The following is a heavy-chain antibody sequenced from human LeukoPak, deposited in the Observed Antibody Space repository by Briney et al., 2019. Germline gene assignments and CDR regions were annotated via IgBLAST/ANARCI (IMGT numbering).Heavy chain of an antibody. V-gene: IGHV3-53*01. D-gene: IGHD3-22*01. CDR2: IYSGGST. Sequence: GGSLRLSCAASGFTVSSNYMSWVRQAPGKGLEWVSVIYSGGSTYYAASVKGRFTISRDNSKNTLYLQMNSLRAEDTAVYYCARSIYDSINFDYWGQGTLVTVSS. CDR3: ARSIYDSINFDY. J-gene: IGHJ4*02. CDR1: GFTVSSNY.